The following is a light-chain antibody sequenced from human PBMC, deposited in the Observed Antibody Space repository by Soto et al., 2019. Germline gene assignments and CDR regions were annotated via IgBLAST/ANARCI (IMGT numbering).Light chain of an antibody. CDR3: QQYNSYSTGT. Sequence: DIQMTQSPSTLSASVGDRVTIACRASQNIGTSLAWYQQRPGKAPKLLIYDASGLESGVPSRFSGSGSGTEFTLTISSLQPDDFATYFCQQYNSYSTGTFGQGTKVDIK. CDR1: QNIGTS. CDR2: DAS. J-gene: IGKJ1*01. V-gene: IGKV1-5*01.